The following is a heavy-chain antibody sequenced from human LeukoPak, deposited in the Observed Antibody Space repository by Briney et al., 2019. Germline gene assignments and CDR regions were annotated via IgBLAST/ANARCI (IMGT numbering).Heavy chain of an antibody. CDR1: GYTFTSYG. D-gene: IGHD3-3*01. Sequence: GASVKVSCKASGYTFTSYGISWVRQAPGQGLEWMGWISAYNGNTNYAQKLQGRVTMTTDTSTSTAYMELRSLRSDDTAVYYCARTRNAYYDFWSGYNNWFDPWGQGTLVTVSS. CDR3: ARTRNAYYDFWSGYNNWFDP. V-gene: IGHV1-18*01. J-gene: IGHJ5*02. CDR2: ISAYNGNT.